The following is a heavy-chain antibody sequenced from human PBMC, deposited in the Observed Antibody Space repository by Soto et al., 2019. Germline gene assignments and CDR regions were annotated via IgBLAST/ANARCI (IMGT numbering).Heavy chain of an antibody. D-gene: IGHD3-22*01. V-gene: IGHV3-15*01. Sequence: WVRQAPGKGLEWVGRIKSKTDGGTTDYGAPVKGRFTISRDDSKNTLYLQMNSLKTEDTAVYYCAHTYYYDSSGYLRFDPWGQGTLVTVSS. CDR2: IKSKTDGGTT. CDR3: AHTYYYDSSGYLRFDP. J-gene: IGHJ5*02.